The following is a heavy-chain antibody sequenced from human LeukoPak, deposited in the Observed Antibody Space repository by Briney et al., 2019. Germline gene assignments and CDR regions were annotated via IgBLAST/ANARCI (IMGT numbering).Heavy chain of an antibody. J-gene: IGHJ4*02. CDR2: IYYSGST. D-gene: IGHD6-6*01. CDR3: ARGGSSSELGY. V-gene: IGHV4-61*01. Sequence: SETLSLTCTVPGGSVSSGSYYWSWIRQPPGKGLEWIGYIYYSGSTNYNPSLKSRVTISVDTSKNQFSLKLSSVTAADTAVYYCARGGSSSELGYWGQGTLVTVSS. CDR1: GGSVSSGSYY.